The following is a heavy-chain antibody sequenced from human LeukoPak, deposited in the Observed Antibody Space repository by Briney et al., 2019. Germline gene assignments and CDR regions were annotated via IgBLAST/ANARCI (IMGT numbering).Heavy chain of an antibody. CDR3: AGPMNYYGSGSYYNPLGFDY. V-gene: IGHV1-18*04. J-gene: IGHJ4*02. CDR1: GYTFTSYG. D-gene: IGHD3-10*01. Sequence: ASVEVSCKASGYTFTSYGISWVRQAPGQGLEWMGWISAYNGNTNYAQKLQGRVTMTTDTSTSTAYMELRSLRSDDTAVYYCAGPMNYYGSGSYYNPLGFDYWGQGTLVTVSS. CDR2: ISAYNGNT.